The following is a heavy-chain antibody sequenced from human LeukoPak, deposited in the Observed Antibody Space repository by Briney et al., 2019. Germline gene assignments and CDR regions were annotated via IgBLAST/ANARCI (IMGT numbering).Heavy chain of an antibody. J-gene: IGHJ5*02. CDR3: VTVGMTSIWSYLRFDP. Sequence: PEGSLRLSCSASGFTFSTNSMHWVRQAPGKGLEFVSAITSNGGSTYYADSVKGRFTISRDNSKNTLYLQMSSLRAEDTAVYYCVTVGMTSIWSYLRFDPRGQGTLVSVSS. CDR2: ITSNGGST. D-gene: IGHD1-26*01. CDR1: GFTFSTNS. V-gene: IGHV3-64D*08.